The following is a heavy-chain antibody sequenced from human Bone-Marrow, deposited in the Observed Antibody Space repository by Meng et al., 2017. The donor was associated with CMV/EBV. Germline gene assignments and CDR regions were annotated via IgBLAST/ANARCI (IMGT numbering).Heavy chain of an antibody. CDR1: GGSFSGYY. CDR2: INHSGST. Sequence: SETLSLTCAVYGGSFSGYYWSWTRQPPGKGLEWIGEINHSGSTNYNPSLKSRVTISVDTSKNQFSLKLSSVTAADTAVYYCAGYIVGATRYWGQGTLVTVSS. D-gene: IGHD1-26*01. V-gene: IGHV4-34*01. CDR3: AGYIVGATRY. J-gene: IGHJ4*02.